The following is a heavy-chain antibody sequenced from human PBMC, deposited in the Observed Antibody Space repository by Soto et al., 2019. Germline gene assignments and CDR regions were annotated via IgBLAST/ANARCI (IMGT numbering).Heavy chain of an antibody. CDR2: INHSGST. V-gene: IGHV4-34*01. D-gene: IGHD5-12*01. CDR3: ARGPKAAMKSSGGLGVATRGHYFDY. J-gene: IGHJ4*02. CDR1: GGSFSGYY. Sequence: SETLSLTCAVYGGSFSGYYWSWIRQPPGKGLEWIGEINHSGSTNYNPSLKSRVTISVDTSKNQFSLKLSSVTAADTAVYYCARGPKAAMKSSGGLGVATRGHYFDYWGQGTLVTVSS.